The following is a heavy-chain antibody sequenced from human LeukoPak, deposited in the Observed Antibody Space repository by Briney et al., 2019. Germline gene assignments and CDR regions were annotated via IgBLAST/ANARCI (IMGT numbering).Heavy chain of an antibody. Sequence: GESLKISCKGSGYSFTSYWIGWVRQMPGKGLEWMGIIYPGDSDTRYSPSFQGQVTISADKSISTAYLQWSSLKASDTAMYYCARSHCSGGSCYSEYDYWGQGTLVTVSS. D-gene: IGHD2-15*01. J-gene: IGHJ4*02. V-gene: IGHV5-51*01. CDR2: IYPGDSDT. CDR1: GYSFTSYW. CDR3: ARSHCSGGSCYSEYDY.